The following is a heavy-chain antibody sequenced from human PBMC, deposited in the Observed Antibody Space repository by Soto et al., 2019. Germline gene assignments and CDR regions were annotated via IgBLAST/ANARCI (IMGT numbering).Heavy chain of an antibody. CDR1: GYSITAGGYY. J-gene: IGHJ5*02. Sequence: SETLSLTCFVSGYSITAGGYYWSWIRHHPGKGLEWIGSFYSSGSIIYNPSLRSRVSISGDTSSKQFSMSLTSVTAADTARYYCARMYSSGSGWFHPWGQGTLVTVSS. CDR3: ARMYSSGSGWFHP. D-gene: IGHD6-19*01. CDR2: FYSSGSI. V-gene: IGHV4-31*03.